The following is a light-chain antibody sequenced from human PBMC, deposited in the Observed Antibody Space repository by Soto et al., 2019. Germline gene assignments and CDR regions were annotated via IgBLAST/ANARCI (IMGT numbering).Light chain of an antibody. Sequence: EIVMTQSPATLSVSPGERATLSCRASQSVSSNLAWYQQKPAQAPRLLIYGASTRATGIPARFSGSGSGTEFTLTIRSLQPEDVATYYCQKYNSAPLTFGGGTKVEI. CDR1: QSVSSN. V-gene: IGKV3-15*01. J-gene: IGKJ4*01. CDR3: QKYNSAPLT. CDR2: GAS.